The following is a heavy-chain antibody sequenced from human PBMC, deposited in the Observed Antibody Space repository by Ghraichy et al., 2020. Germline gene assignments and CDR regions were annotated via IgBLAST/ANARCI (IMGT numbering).Heavy chain of an antibody. CDR2: ISSSSSYI. Sequence: GGSLRLSCTASGFTFSSYSMNWVRQAPGKGLEWVSSISSSSSYIYYADSVKGRFTISRDNAKNSLYLQMNSLRAEDTAVYYCARDLAVAGHPSTHGMDVWGQGTTVTVSS. V-gene: IGHV3-21*01. D-gene: IGHD6-19*01. CDR1: GFTFSSYS. J-gene: IGHJ6*02. CDR3: ARDLAVAGHPSTHGMDV.